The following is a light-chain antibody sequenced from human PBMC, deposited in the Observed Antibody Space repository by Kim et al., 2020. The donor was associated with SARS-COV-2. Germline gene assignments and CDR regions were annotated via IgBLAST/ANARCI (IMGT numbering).Light chain of an antibody. Sequence: DIKMTQSPSFLSASVGDRVTITCRASQKIYNFFNWYQWKPGKAPKLLVYGASTLQSGVPSTFSGSGSGTDFTLTISSLQPEDFATYFCQQGYRTPYTFGQGTKLEIK. CDR2: GAS. J-gene: IGKJ2*01. CDR1: QKIYNF. CDR3: QQGYRTPYT. V-gene: IGKV1-39*01.